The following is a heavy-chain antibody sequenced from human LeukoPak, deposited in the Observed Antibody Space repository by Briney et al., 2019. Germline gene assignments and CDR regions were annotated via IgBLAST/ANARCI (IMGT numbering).Heavy chain of an antibody. Sequence: GGSLRLSCAASGFTVSSNYMNWVRQAPGKGLEWVSVIYSGGNTYYADSVKGRFTISRDNSKNTLYLQMNSLRAEDTAVYYCAREGVYCGGDCYSDGFDYWGQGTLVIVFS. D-gene: IGHD2-21*02. J-gene: IGHJ4*02. CDR3: AREGVYCGGDCYSDGFDY. V-gene: IGHV3-53*01. CDR1: GFTVSSNY. CDR2: IYSGGNT.